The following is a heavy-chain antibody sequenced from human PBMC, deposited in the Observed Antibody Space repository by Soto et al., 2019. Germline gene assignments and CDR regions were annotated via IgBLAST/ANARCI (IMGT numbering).Heavy chain of an antibody. CDR3: AKSIPLRLRYFDWLGSRNSGFWYYFDY. V-gene: IGHV1-69*13. CDR2: IIPIFGTA. J-gene: IGHJ4*02. Sequence: GASVKVSCKASGGTFSSYAISWVRQAPGQGLEWMGGIIPIFGTANYAQKFQGRVTITADESTSTAYMELSSLRAEDTAVYYCAKSIPLRLRYFDWLGSRNSGFWYYFDYWGQGTLVTVSS. D-gene: IGHD3-9*01. CDR1: GGTFSSYA.